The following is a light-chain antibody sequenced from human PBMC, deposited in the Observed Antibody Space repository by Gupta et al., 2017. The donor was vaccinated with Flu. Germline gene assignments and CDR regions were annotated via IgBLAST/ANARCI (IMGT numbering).Light chain of an antibody. CDR2: DAS. V-gene: IGKV3D-20*01. J-gene: IGKJ2*01. Sequence: ATILSVPGESTVPTTGGSQRGRSRCLAWHQQKPGQAPKLLIYDASRMDSGIPERFSGSGSGTEFTLTISRLEPEDFAAYYCQQYSTSPYTFGQGTKLEIK. CDR3: QQYSTSPYT. CDR1: QRGRSRC.